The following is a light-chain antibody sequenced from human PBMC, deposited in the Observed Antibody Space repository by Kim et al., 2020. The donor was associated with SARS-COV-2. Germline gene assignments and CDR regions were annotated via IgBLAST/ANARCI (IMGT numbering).Light chain of an antibody. V-gene: IGKV3-20*01. CDR1: QSLRNNY. CDR3: QQYDTTPWT. Sequence: SPGKRATLSCRASQSLRNNYLAWYQQSPGQAPRLLIFGATARATGIPDRFSGGGSGTDFTLIISRLEPEDFAVYYCQQYDTTPWTFGQGTKVDIK. J-gene: IGKJ1*01. CDR2: GAT.